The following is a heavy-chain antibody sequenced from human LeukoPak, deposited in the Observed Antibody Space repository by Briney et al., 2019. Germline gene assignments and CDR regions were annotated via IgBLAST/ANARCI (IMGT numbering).Heavy chain of an antibody. V-gene: IGHV4-39*02. CDR2: IHYGGTT. D-gene: IGHD2-21*02. J-gene: IGHJ4*02. Sequence: SETLSLTCTVSGGSIGSGYYWAWIRQPPGEGLEWIGSIHYGGTTHYNPSLQSRVTISADTSKNQFALDLRSVTAADTAVYYCTRDIGDFVSDFWGQGTLVTVSS. CDR3: TRDIGDFVSDF. CDR1: GGSIGSGYY.